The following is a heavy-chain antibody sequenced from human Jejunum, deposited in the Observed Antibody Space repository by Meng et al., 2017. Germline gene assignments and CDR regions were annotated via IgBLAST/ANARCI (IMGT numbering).Heavy chain of an antibody. D-gene: IGHD3-22*01. CDR2: INYSGST. J-gene: IGHJ4*02. V-gene: IGHV4-39*07. Sequence: SETLSLTCTVPGGSIISSGYYWGWIRQPPGKGLEWIGNINYSGSTYYKASLKSRVTISVDTSKNQFSLKLSSVTAADTAVYYCARAFLYYDTSGSPYYFDYWGQGTLVTVYS. CDR3: ARAFLYYDTSGSPYYFDY. CDR1: GGSIISSGYY.